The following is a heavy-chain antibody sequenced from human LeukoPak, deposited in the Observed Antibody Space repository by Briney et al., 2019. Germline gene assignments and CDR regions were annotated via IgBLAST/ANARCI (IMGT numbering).Heavy chain of an antibody. CDR1: GGSISSGSYY. CDR3: EATGYDSSGYQGD. CDR2: IYTSGST. Sequence: PSQTLSLTCTVSGGSISSGSYYWSWIRQPAGKGLEWIGRIYTSGSTNYNPSLKSRVTISVDTSKNQFSLKLSSVTAADTAVYYCEATGYDSSGYQGDWGQGTLVTVSS. J-gene: IGHJ4*02. D-gene: IGHD3-22*01. V-gene: IGHV4-61*02.